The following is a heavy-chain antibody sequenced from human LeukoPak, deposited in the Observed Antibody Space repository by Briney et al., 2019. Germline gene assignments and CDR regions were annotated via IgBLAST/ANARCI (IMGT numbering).Heavy chain of an antibody. CDR1: GGSISSYY. CDR2: IYYSGST. CDR3: ARAPRGGWLGP. V-gene: IGHV4-59*01. D-gene: IGHD3-10*01. J-gene: IGHJ5*02. Sequence: SETLSLTCTVSGGSISSYYWSWIRQSPGKGLEWIGYIYYSGSTTYNPSLKSRVTISLDTPKKQMSLTLSSVTAADTAVYCCARAPRGGWLGPWGQGILVTVSS.